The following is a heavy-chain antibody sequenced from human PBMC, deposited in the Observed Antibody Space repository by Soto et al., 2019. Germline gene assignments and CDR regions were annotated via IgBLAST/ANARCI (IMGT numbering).Heavy chain of an antibody. CDR1: GFTFSTYD. CDR2: IGIGGDT. CDR3: ARARYYYGSGTYYSSYWYFDL. D-gene: IGHD3-10*01. J-gene: IGHJ2*01. V-gene: IGHV3-13*04. Sequence: TGGSLRLSCAASGFTFSTYDMHWVRQATGKGLEWVSAIGIGGDTYYPGSVKGRFTISRENAKSSLYLQMNSLRAGDTAVYYCARARYYYGSGTYYSSYWYFDLWGRGTLVTVSS.